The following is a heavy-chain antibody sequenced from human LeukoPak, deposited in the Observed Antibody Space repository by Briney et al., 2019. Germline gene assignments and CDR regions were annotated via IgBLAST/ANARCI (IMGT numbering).Heavy chain of an antibody. Sequence: TGGSLRLSCAASGFTFSSYSMNWVRQAPGKGLEWVSSSSSSSSYIYYADSVKGRFTISRDNAKNSLYLQMNSLRAEDTAVYYCAREAYCSGGSCYSGRAFDIWGQGTRVTVSS. V-gene: IGHV3-21*01. D-gene: IGHD2-15*01. CDR3: AREAYCSGGSCYSGRAFDI. CDR1: GFTFSSYS. J-gene: IGHJ3*02. CDR2: SSSSSSYI.